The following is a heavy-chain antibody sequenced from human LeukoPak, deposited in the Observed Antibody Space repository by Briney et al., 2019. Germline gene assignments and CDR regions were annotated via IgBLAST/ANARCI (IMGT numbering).Heavy chain of an antibody. D-gene: IGHD6-19*01. V-gene: IGHV3-30*18. CDR3: ANGIRHKSGWLADY. CDR1: GFTFSSYG. CDR2: ISYDGSNK. J-gene: IGHJ4*02. Sequence: GGSLRLSCAASGFTFSSYGMHWVRQAPGKGLEWVAVISYDGSNKCYADSVKGRFTISRNNSKNTLYLQMNSLRAEDTAVYYCANGIRHKSGWLADYWGQGTLVTVSS.